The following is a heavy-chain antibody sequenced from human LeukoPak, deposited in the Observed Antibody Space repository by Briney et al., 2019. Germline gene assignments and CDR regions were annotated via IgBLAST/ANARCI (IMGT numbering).Heavy chain of an antibody. CDR1: GGSFSGYY. J-gene: IGHJ4*01. CDR2: INHSGST. Sequence: PSETLSLTCAVYGGSFSGYYWSWIRQPPGKGLEWIGEINHSGSTNYNPSLKSRVTISVDTSKNQFSLKLSSVTAADTAVYYCARGYDYWGQGTLVIVSS. V-gene: IGHV4-34*01. CDR3: ARGYDY.